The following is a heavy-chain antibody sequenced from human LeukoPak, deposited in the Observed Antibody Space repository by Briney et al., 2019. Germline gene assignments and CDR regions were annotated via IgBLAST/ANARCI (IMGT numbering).Heavy chain of an antibody. Sequence: GGSLRLSCAASGFTFSSYWMSWVRQAPGKGLEWVANIKQDGSEKYYVDSVKGRFTISRDNAKNSLYLQMNSLRAEDTAVYYYARGADIVVVPAANPAGWFDPWGQGTLVTVSS. CDR1: GFTFSSYW. V-gene: IGHV3-7*01. CDR3: ARGADIVVVPAANPAGWFDP. J-gene: IGHJ5*02. CDR2: IKQDGSEK. D-gene: IGHD2-2*01.